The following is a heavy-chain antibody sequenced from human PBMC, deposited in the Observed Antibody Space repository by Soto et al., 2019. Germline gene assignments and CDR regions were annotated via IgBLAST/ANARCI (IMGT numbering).Heavy chain of an antibody. J-gene: IGHJ6*02. Sequence: SVKVSCKASGGTFGSYAITCVLLAPLQWLDWLGGIIPILNSPAYAQKFQARVVITADEITNTAYMELNSLRFDDTAVYYCAREAPYCTSATCPKFYDMDVWGQGTTVTVSS. V-gene: IGHV1-69*13. CDR3: AREAPYCTSATCPKFYDMDV. CDR1: GGTFGSYA. CDR2: IIPILNSP. D-gene: IGHD2-2*01.